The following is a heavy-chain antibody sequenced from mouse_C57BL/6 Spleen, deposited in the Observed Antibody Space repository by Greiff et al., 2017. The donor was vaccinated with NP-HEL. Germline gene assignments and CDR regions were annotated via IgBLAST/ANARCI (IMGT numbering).Heavy chain of an antibody. Sequence: QVQLQQPGAELVKPGASVKMSCKASGYTFTSYWITWVKQRPGQGLEWIGDIYPGSGSTNYNEKFKSKATLTVDTSSSTAYMQLSSLTSEDSAVYYCERFLGIYYGNSYAMDYWGQGTSVTVSS. CDR1: GYTFTSYW. J-gene: IGHJ4*01. CDR2: IYPGSGST. V-gene: IGHV1-55*01. D-gene: IGHD2-1*01. CDR3: ERFLGIYYGNSYAMDY.